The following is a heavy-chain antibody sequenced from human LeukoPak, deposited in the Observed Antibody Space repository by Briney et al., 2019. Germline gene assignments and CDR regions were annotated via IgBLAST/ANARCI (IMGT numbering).Heavy chain of an antibody. Sequence: GGSLRLSCAASGFPFRNYWMNWVRQASGKGLEWVANIKQDESEKYYVDSVKGRFTISRDNAKNSLYLQMNSLRAEDTAVYYCARDYYDSGVYYNGYFDLWGRGTLVTVSS. J-gene: IGHJ2*01. CDR1: GFPFRNYW. V-gene: IGHV3-7*04. D-gene: IGHD3-22*01. CDR3: ARDYYDSGVYYNGYFDL. CDR2: IKQDESEK.